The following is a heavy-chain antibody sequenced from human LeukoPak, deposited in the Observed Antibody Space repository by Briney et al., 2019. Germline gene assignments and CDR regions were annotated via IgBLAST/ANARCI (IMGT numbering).Heavy chain of an antibody. D-gene: IGHD3-10*01. Sequence: GGSLRLSCAASGFTFSNYAITWVRQAPGKGLEWISGISGSSGSTYYADSVKGRFTISRDNSKNTLYLQMNSLRAEGTAVYYCAKDRAYYASGSIIDHWGQGTLVTVSS. CDR3: AKDRAYYASGSIIDH. J-gene: IGHJ4*02. CDR2: ISGSSGST. V-gene: IGHV3-23*01. CDR1: GFTFSNYA.